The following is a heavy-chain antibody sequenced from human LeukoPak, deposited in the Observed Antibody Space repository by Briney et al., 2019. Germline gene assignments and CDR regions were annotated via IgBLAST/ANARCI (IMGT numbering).Heavy chain of an antibody. D-gene: IGHD1-20*01. Sequence: GGSLRLSCAASGFTFSIYAIHWVRQAPGKGLEWVAFISSNGGSEYYADSVKGRFTISRDNSKNTVYLQMNSLRAEDTAVYYCARDPSNWNVNFDYWGQGTLVTVSS. CDR3: ARDPSNWNVNFDY. CDR1: GFTFSIYA. CDR2: ISSNGGSE. J-gene: IGHJ4*02. V-gene: IGHV3-30-3*01.